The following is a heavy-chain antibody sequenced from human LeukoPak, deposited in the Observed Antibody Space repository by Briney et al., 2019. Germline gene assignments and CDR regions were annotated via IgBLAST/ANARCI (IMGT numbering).Heavy chain of an antibody. D-gene: IGHD2-15*01. Sequence: ASVKVSCKASGYTFTGYYMHWVRQAPGQGLEWMGWINPNSGGTNYAQKFQGRVTMTRDTSISTAYMELSRLRSDDTAVYYCARGRAVVVVAAKQGAASYWGQGTLVTVSS. V-gene: IGHV1-2*02. J-gene: IGHJ4*02. CDR2: INPNSGGT. CDR1: GYTFTGYY. CDR3: ARGRAVVVVAAKQGAASY.